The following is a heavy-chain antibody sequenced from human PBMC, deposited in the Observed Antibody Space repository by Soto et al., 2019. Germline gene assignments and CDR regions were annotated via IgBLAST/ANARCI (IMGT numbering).Heavy chain of an antibody. Sequence: AGSLRLSCAVSGFTFSSYSMHWVRQAPGKGLEWVAVISYDGSNKYYADSMKGRFTISRDNTKNTLYLQMNSLRAEDTAVYYCVRESIAGAFDYWGQGTLVTVSS. CDR1: GFTFSSYS. CDR3: VRESIAGAFDY. CDR2: ISYDGSNK. J-gene: IGHJ4*02. V-gene: IGHV3-30-3*01. D-gene: IGHD6-6*01.